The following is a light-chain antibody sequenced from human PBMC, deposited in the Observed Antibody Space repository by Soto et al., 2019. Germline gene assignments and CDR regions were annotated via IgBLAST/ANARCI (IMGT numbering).Light chain of an antibody. J-gene: IGKJ2*01. CDR2: GIS. V-gene: IGKV3-15*01. CDR1: QTISNN. CDR3: QQYNNWPHT. Sequence: EVVMTQSPTTLSVSPGEKVTLSCRASQTISNNLAWYRKKPGQAPSLLIYGISTRATGLPARFSGSGSGTEFTLTISSVQSDDFALYYCQQYNNWPHTFGQGTKLEIK.